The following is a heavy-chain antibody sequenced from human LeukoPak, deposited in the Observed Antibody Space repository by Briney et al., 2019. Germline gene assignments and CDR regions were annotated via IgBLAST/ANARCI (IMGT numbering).Heavy chain of an antibody. CDR1: GFTFNTYS. V-gene: IGHV3-48*04. J-gene: IGHJ4*02. CDR2: ISSSSATI. Sequence: GGSLRLSCVASGFTFNTYSMNWFRQAPGKGLEWISYISSSSATIYYADSVRGRFTISRDNAKNSLYLQMNSLRAEDTAVYYCARGRDLFDSWGQGTLVIVSS. CDR3: ARGRDLFDS.